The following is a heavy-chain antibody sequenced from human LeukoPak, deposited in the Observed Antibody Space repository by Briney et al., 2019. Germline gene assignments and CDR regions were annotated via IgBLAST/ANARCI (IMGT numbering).Heavy chain of an antibody. V-gene: IGHV1-24*01. CDR3: ATAPFYDYIWGSYRRDYFDY. CDR2: FDPEDGET. Sequence: ASVKVSCKVSGYTLTELSMHWVRQAPGKGLEWMGGFDPEDGETIYARKFQGRVTMTEDTSTDTAYMELSSLRSEGTAVYYCATAPFYDYIWGSYRRDYFDYWGQGTLVTVSS. D-gene: IGHD3-16*02. CDR1: GYTLTELS. J-gene: IGHJ4*02.